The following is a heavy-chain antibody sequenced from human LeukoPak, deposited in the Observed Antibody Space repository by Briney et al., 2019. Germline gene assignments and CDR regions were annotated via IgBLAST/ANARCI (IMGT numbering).Heavy chain of an antibody. D-gene: IGHD6-19*01. J-gene: IGHJ6*02. CDR3: ARDRGYSSGPTGYYYYYYGMDV. V-gene: IGHV4-39*07. CDR2: IYYSGST. CDR1: GGSISSSSYY. Sequence: SETLSLTCTVSGGSISSSSYYWGWIRQPPGKGLEWIGSIYYSGSTYYNPSLKSRVTISVDTSKNQFSLKLSSVTAADTAVYYCARDRGYSSGPTGYYYYYYGMDVRGQGTTVTVSS.